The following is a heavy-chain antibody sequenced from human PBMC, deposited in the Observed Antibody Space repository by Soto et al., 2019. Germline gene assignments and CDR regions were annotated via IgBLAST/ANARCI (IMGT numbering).Heavy chain of an antibody. CDR3: ARKFAPEFFDS. Sequence: GESLKISCKASGYTFSDYWIAWVRQMPGKGLEWMGIIYPRDSDSKYSPAFQGQVTFSVDKSIDTAYLQWTSLEASDTAIYFCARKFAPEFFDSWGQGTLVTVSS. CDR1: GYTFSDYW. J-gene: IGHJ4*02. CDR2: IYPRDSDS. D-gene: IGHD3-10*01. V-gene: IGHV5-51*01.